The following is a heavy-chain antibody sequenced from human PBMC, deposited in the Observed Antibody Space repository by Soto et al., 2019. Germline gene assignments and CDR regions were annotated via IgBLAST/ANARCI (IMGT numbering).Heavy chain of an antibody. J-gene: IGHJ4*02. CDR2: ISGNGSDT. CDR3: ARVPYGYPE. Sequence: GGSLRLSCTASGLTFGNYAMTWVRQAPGEGLQWVSTISGNGSDTFYADSVKGRFTISRDNSKNTLYLQMNSLRAEDTAVYYSARVPYGYPEWGQGTLVTVSS. D-gene: IGHD5-18*01. V-gene: IGHV3-23*01. CDR1: GLTFGNYA.